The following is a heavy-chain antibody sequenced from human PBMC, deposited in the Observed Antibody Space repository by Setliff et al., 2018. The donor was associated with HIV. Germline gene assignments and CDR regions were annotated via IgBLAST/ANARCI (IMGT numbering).Heavy chain of an antibody. CDR2: VYYSGDT. CDR3: ARHTIGVATWSDGFDF. J-gene: IGHJ4*02. Sequence: SETLSLTCFVSGGSISSHYWTWIRQSPGKGLEWIGSVYYSGDTDYNPSLKSRVSTSVDTSKNQFSLKLSSVTAADTAVYYCARHTIGVATWSDGFDFWGQGRLVTVSS. D-gene: IGHD6-19*01. V-gene: IGHV4-59*11. CDR1: GGSISSHY.